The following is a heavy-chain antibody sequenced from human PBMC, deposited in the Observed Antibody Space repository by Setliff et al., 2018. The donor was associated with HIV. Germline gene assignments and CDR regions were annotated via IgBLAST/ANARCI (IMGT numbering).Heavy chain of an antibody. CDR2: ILYDEGN. V-gene: IGHV4-59*02. CDR3: ARVGHTRGYTGYDVYYYYMDV. Sequence: PSETLSLTCTVSGGSVSSHYWGWIRQPPGKELAWIGYILYDEGNNFNPSLKSRVAISVDPSKNPFSLTLSSVTAADTAVYYCARVGHTRGYTGYDVYYYYMDVWGKGTAVTVSS. CDR1: GGSVSSHY. J-gene: IGHJ6*03. D-gene: IGHD5-12*01.